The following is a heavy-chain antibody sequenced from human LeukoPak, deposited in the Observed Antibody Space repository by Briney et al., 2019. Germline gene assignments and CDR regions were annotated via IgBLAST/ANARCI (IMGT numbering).Heavy chain of an antibody. J-gene: IGHJ3*02. V-gene: IGHV5-10-1*01. Sequence: RGESLKISCKCSGYSFTSYWITWVRQMPGKGLEWMGRIDPSDSYTNYSPSFQGHVTISADKSISTAYLQWSSLKASDTAMYYCARQEDYGDYEVIWGQGTMVTVSS. CDR2: IDPSDSYT. D-gene: IGHD4-17*01. CDR3: ARQEDYGDYEVI. CDR1: GYSFTSYW.